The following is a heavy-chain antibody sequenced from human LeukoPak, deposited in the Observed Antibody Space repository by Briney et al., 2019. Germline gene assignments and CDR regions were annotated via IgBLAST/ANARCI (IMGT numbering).Heavy chain of an antibody. CDR3: ARWGSNSDLDY. CDR2: ISYDGRDR. J-gene: IGHJ4*02. V-gene: IGHV3-30*19. D-gene: IGHD3-16*01. CDR1: GFTFSSYG. Sequence: GGSLRLSCAASGFTFSSYGMHWVRQAPGKGLEWVAVISYDGRDRYYADSVKGRFTISRDISNNTLYLQMDSLRGEDTAVYYCARWGSNSDLDYWGQGTLVTVSS.